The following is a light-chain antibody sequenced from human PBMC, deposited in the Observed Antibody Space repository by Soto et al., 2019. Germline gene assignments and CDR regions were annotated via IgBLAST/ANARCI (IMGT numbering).Light chain of an antibody. Sequence: EIVLTHSPATLSLSPGERSTLSCRASQSVSGYLAWYQQKPGQAPRLLIYDASNRATGIPARFSGSGSGTDFTLTISSLEPEDFAVYYCQQRSNWPPTWTFGQGTRWIS. CDR3: QQRSNWPPTWT. J-gene: IGKJ1*01. V-gene: IGKV3-11*01. CDR1: QSVSGY. CDR2: DAS.